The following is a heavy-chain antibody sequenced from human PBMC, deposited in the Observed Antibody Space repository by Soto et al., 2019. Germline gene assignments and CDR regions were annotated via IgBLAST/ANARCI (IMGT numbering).Heavy chain of an antibody. CDR3: ARTLSAVTRDAFDV. D-gene: IGHD6-25*01. Sequence: SETLSLTCTVSGGSISNYYWTWIRQPPGKGLEWIGYIYYSGSTNYNPSLKSRVTISVDTSKSQFSLKLSSVTAADTAVYYCARTLSAVTRDAFDVWGQGTLVTVS. V-gene: IGHV4-59*01. J-gene: IGHJ3*01. CDR1: GGSISNYY. CDR2: IYYSGST.